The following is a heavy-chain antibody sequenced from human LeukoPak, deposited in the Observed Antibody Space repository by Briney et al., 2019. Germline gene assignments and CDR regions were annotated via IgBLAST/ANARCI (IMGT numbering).Heavy chain of an antibody. V-gene: IGHV3-48*03. J-gene: IGHJ4*02. CDR3: ARDGGDYGSGSYYAY. D-gene: IGHD3-10*01. Sequence: PGGSLRLSRAASGFTFSSYEMNWVRQAPGKGLEWVSYISSSGSTIYYADSVKGRFTISRDNAKKSLYLQMDSLRAEDTAVYYCARDGGDYGSGSYYAYWGQGTLVTVSS. CDR2: ISSSGSTI. CDR1: GFTFSSYE.